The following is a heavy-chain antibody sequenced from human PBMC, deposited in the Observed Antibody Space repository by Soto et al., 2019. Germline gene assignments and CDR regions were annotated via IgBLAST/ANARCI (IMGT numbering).Heavy chain of an antibody. D-gene: IGHD5-12*01. CDR1: GGTFSNYP. Sequence: SVKVSCKPSGGTFSNYPISWVRQAPGQGLEWMGGIIPIFGTVNYAQKFQGRVTITADGSTSTAYMELSSLRSEDTAVYYCARGNHRWLQLWYFDLWGRGTLVTVSS. CDR2: IIPIFGTV. CDR3: ARGNHRWLQLWYFDL. J-gene: IGHJ2*01. V-gene: IGHV1-69*13.